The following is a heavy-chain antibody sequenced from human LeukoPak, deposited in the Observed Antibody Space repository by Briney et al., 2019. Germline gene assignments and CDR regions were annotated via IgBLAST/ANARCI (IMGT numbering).Heavy chain of an antibody. CDR3: ARHHSALNWFDP. Sequence: SETLSLTCAVYGGSFSGYYWSWIRQPPGKGLEWIGEINHSGSTNYNPSLKSRVTISVDTSKNQFSLKLSSVTAADTAVYYCARHHSALNWFDPWGQGTLVTVSS. V-gene: IGHV4-34*01. CDR1: GGSFSGYY. CDR2: INHSGST. D-gene: IGHD2-15*01. J-gene: IGHJ5*02.